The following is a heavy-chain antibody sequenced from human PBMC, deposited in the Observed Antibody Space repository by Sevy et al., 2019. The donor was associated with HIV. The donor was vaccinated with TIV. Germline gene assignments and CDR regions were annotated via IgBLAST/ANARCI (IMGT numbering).Heavy chain of an antibody. Sequence: GGSLRLSCAASGFTFDDYAIHWVRQAPGKGLEWVSGLSWNSGTIDYADSVKGRFTISRDNAKESLYLQMNSLRTEDTALYYCAKGAGQWLGDAFDVWGQGTMVTVSS. D-gene: IGHD6-19*01. V-gene: IGHV3-9*01. J-gene: IGHJ3*01. CDR1: GFTFDDYA. CDR2: LSWNSGTI. CDR3: AKGAGQWLGDAFDV.